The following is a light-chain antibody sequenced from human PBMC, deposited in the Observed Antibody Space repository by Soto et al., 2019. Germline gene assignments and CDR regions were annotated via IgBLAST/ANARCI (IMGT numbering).Light chain of an antibody. V-gene: IGKV1-39*01. Sequence: DIQLTQSPSSLPASVGDRVTITCRASQSISSYLNWYQQKPGKAPKLLIYAASSLQSGVPPRFSGSGSGTDFTLTISSLQPEDFATYYCQQSYSTLLTFGGGTKVDIK. CDR3: QQSYSTLLT. CDR1: QSISSY. CDR2: AAS. J-gene: IGKJ4*01.